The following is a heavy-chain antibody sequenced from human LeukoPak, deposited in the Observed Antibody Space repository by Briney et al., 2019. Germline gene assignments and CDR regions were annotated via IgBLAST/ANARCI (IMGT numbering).Heavy chain of an antibody. Sequence: PGGSLRLSCAASGFTFTTYWMTWVRQAPGKGLEWVANIKQDGSDKYYVDSVKGRFTISRDNSKNTLYLQMNSLRAEDTAVYYCAKARGSYPIDYFDYWGQGTLVTVSS. V-gene: IGHV3-7*03. CDR1: GFTFTTYW. J-gene: IGHJ4*02. D-gene: IGHD1-26*01. CDR3: AKARGSYPIDYFDY. CDR2: IKQDGSDK.